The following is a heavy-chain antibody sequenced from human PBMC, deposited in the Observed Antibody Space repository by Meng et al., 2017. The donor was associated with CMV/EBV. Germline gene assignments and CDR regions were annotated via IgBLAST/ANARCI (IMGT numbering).Heavy chain of an antibody. CDR1: GGTFSSYA. Sequence: QGQVVQAVAEVEKPGSSVKVSCKASGGTFSSYAISWVRQAPGQGLEWMGGIIPIFGTANYAQKFQGRVTITADESTSTAYMELSSLRSEDTAVYYCARGSGAGTTWSYFDYWGQGTLVTVSS. J-gene: IGHJ4*02. CDR3: ARGSGAGTTWSYFDY. CDR2: IIPIFGTA. D-gene: IGHD1-7*01. V-gene: IGHV1-69*12.